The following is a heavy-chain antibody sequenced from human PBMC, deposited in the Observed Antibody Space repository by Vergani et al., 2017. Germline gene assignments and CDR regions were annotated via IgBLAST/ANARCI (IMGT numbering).Heavy chain of an antibody. CDR3: ARDRRLVSGLYGMDV. Sequence: QVPLVQSGAEVKKPGASVKVSCKASGYTFTSYYMHWVRQAPGQGLEWMGIINPSGGSTSYAQKFQGRVTMTRDTSTSTVYMELSSLRSEDTAVYYCARDRRLVSGLYGMDVWGQGTTVTVSS. CDR2: INPSGGST. CDR1: GYTFTSYY. V-gene: IGHV1-46*01. J-gene: IGHJ6*02.